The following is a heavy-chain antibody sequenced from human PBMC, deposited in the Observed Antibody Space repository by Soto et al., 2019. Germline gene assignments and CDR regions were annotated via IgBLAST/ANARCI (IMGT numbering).Heavy chain of an antibody. Sequence: SETLSLTCAVSGGSISSGDCSWNWIRQPPGKGLEYIGYIYYGGSTYYNPSLQSRVTMSVDRSRNQFSLKLNSVTAADTAVYYCARVRREYDNSGPVDYWGQGTLVTVSS. J-gene: IGHJ4*02. CDR3: ARVRREYDNSGPVDY. V-gene: IGHV4-30-2*01. CDR1: GGSISSGDCS. CDR2: IYYGGST. D-gene: IGHD3-22*01.